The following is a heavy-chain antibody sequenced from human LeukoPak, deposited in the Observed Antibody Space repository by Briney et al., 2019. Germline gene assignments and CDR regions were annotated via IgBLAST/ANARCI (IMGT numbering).Heavy chain of an antibody. CDR2: IIPIFGTA. CDR3: ARDYCSSTSCYTDYYGMDV. CDR1: GGTFSSYA. V-gene: IGHV1-69*13. D-gene: IGHD2-2*02. Sequence: ASVKVSCKASGGTFSSYAISWVRQAPGQGLEWMGGIIPIFGTANYAQKFQGRVTITADESTSTAYMELSSLRSEDTAVYYCARDYCSSTSCYTDYYGMDVWGQGTTVTVSS. J-gene: IGHJ6*02.